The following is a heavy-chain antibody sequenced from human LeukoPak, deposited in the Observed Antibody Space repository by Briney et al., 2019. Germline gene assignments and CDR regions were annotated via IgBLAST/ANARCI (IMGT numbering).Heavy chain of an antibody. CDR2: IIPIFGTA. CDR3: ARGRLSPQFRYNFDY. J-gene: IGHJ4*02. D-gene: IGHD1-14*01. V-gene: IGHV1-69*05. CDR1: GGAFSSYA. Sequence: GASVKVSCKASGGAFSSYAISWMRQAPGQGLEWMGGIIPIFGTANYAQKFQGRVTITTDESTSTAYMELSSLRSEDTAVYYCARGRLSPQFRYNFDYWGQGSLVTVSS.